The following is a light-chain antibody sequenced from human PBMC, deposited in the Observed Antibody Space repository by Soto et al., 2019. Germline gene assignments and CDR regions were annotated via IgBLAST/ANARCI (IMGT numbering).Light chain of an antibody. Sequence: IQMTQSPSSVSASVGDRVTITCRASQDINSWLAWYQQKPGRAPNLLIYAASNLKNGVPSRFSGSGFGTDFTLTISSLQPEDFATYSCQQANTFPGTFGQGTKVEMK. CDR2: AAS. CDR3: QQANTFPGT. CDR1: QDINSW. J-gene: IGKJ1*01. V-gene: IGKV1-12*01.